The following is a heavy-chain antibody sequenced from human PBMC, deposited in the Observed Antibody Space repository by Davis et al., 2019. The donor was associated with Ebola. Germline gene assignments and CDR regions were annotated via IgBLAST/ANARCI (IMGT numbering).Heavy chain of an antibody. D-gene: IGHD2-15*01. CDR1: GYTFTSHY. CDR2: INPSGGST. CDR3: AREVVVVVAATPSGYYYYGMDV. J-gene: IGHJ6*04. V-gene: IGHV1-46*01. Sequence: AASVKVSCKASGYTFTSHYIHRVRQAPGQGLEWMGIINPSGGSTSYAQKFQGRVTMTRDTSTSTVYMELSSLRSEDTAVYYCAREVVVVVAATPSGYYYYGMDVWGKGTTVTVSS.